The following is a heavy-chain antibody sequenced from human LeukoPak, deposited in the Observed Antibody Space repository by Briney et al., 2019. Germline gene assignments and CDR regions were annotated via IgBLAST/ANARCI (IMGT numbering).Heavy chain of an antibody. Sequence: QPGGSLRLSCAASGFTFRSYWMDWVRQAPGKGLEWVANIKQDGIEKYFVDSVKGRFAISRDNSKNTLYLQMNSLRAEDTAVYYCAKDLSPGHYWGQGTLVTVSS. V-gene: IGHV3-7*03. J-gene: IGHJ4*02. CDR2: IKQDGIEK. D-gene: IGHD2/OR15-2a*01. CDR1: GFTFRSYW. CDR3: AKDLSPGHY.